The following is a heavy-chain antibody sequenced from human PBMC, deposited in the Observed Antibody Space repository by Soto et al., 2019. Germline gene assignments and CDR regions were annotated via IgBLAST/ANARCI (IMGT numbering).Heavy chain of an antibody. J-gene: IGHJ4*02. V-gene: IGHV4-34*01. CDR3: ARISSSWYVDY. D-gene: IGHD6-13*01. Sequence: PSETLSLTCAVYGGSFGGYYWSWIRQPPGKGLEWIGEINHSGSTNYNPSLKSRVTISVDTSKNQFSLKLSSVTAADTAVYYCARISSSWYVDYWGQGTLVTVSS. CDR1: GGSFGGYY. CDR2: INHSGST.